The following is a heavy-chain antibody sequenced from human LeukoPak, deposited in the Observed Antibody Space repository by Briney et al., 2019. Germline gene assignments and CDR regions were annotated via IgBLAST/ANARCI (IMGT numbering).Heavy chain of an antibody. J-gene: IGHJ4*02. Sequence: SETLSLTCAVSGGSISSGGYSWSWIRQPPGKGLEWIGYIYYSGSTYYNPSLKSRVTISVDTSKNQFSLKLSSVTAADTAVYYCARGDSGYEPLDYWGQGTLVTVSS. V-gene: IGHV4-30-4*07. D-gene: IGHD5-12*01. CDR2: IYYSGST. CDR1: GGSISSGGYS. CDR3: ARGDSGYEPLDY.